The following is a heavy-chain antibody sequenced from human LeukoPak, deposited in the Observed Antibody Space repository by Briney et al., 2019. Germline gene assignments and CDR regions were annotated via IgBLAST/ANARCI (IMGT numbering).Heavy chain of an antibody. J-gene: IGHJ4*02. CDR3: AKNPESGSHGTYFDY. D-gene: IGHD1-26*01. CDR2: IFGSGGST. CDR1: GFTFSSYA. V-gene: IGHV3-23*01. Sequence: GGSLRLSCAASGFTFSSYAMSWVRQAPGKGLEWVSTIFGSGGSTYYADSVKGRFTISRDNSKNTLYLQMNSLRAEDTAVYYCAKNPESGSHGTYFDYWGQGTLVTVSA.